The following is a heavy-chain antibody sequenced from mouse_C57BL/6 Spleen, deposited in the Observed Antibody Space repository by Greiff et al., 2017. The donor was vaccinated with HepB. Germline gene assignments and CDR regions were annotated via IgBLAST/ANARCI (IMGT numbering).Heavy chain of an antibody. V-gene: IGHV5-9*01. CDR3: ARHGGYGNYACFAY. J-gene: IGHJ3*01. D-gene: IGHD2-1*01. CDR2: ISGGGGNT. Sequence: EVQGVESGGGLVKPGGSLKLSCAASGFTFSSYTMSWVRQTPEKRLEWVATISGGGGNTYYPDSVKGRFTISRDNAKNTLYLQMSSLRSEDTALYYCARHGGYGNYACFAYWGQGTLVTVSA. CDR1: GFTFSSYT.